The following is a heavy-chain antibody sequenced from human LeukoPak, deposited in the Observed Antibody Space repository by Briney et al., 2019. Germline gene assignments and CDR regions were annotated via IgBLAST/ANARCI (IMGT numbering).Heavy chain of an antibody. V-gene: IGHV3-30*02. J-gene: IGHJ6*03. CDR1: AFTFSSYG. CDR2: IQYDRTNE. Sequence: GGSLRLSCAASAFTFSSYGMHWVRQAPGKGLEWVAYIQYDRTNEQYAHSVKGRFRISRDNSKNILYLQMSSLRTEDTAVYYCAKDRCSNGIGCYYYYMDVWGKGTTVTISS. D-gene: IGHD2-8*01. CDR3: AKDRCSNGIGCYYYYMDV.